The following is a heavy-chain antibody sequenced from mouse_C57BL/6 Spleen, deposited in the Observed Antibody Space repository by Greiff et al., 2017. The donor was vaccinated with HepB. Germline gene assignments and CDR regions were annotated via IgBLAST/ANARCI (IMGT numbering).Heavy chain of an antibody. Sequence: EVQLVESGGGLVQPGGSLSLSCAASGFTFTDYYMSWVRQPPGKALEWLGFIRNKANGYTTEYSASVKGRFTISRDNSQSILYLQMNALRAEDSATYYCARLWYNAMDYWGQGTSVTVSS. CDR1: GFTFTDYY. CDR3: ARLWYNAMDY. V-gene: IGHV7-3*01. D-gene: IGHD1-1*02. J-gene: IGHJ4*01. CDR2: IRNKANGYTT.